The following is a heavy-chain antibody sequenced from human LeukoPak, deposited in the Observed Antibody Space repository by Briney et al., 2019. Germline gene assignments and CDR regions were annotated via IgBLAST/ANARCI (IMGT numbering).Heavy chain of an antibody. CDR2: ISGSGGST. V-gene: IGHV3-23*01. CDR1: GFTFSSYA. CDR3: AKGGYYYDSSGYYYPDASDI. J-gene: IGHJ3*02. D-gene: IGHD3-22*01. Sequence: PGGSLRLSCAASGFTFSSYAMSWVRQAPGKGLEWVSAISGSGGSTYYADSVKGRFTISRDNSKNTLYLQMNSLRAEDTAVYYCAKGGYYYDSSGYYYPDASDIWGQGTMVTVSS.